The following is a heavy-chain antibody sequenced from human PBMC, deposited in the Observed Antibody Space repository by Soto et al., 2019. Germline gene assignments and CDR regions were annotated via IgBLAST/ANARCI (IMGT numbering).Heavy chain of an antibody. CDR1: GFTFSSYG. V-gene: IGHV3-30*18. CDR3: AKEYDYIWGSYRLNFDY. CDR2: ISYDGSNK. D-gene: IGHD3-16*02. Sequence: PGGSLRLSCAASGFTFSSYGMHWVRQAPGKGLEWVAVISYDGSNKYYADSVKGRFTISRDNSKNTLYLQMNSLRAEDTAVYYCAKEYDYIWGSYRLNFDYWGQGTLVTVSS. J-gene: IGHJ4*02.